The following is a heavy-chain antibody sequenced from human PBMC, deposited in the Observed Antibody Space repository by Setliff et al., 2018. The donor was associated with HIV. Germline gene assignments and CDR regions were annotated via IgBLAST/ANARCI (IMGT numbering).Heavy chain of an antibody. V-gene: IGHV3-30*03. CDR3: ARGLSDGGVSGY. CDR2: ISDDGGSK. Sequence: PGGSLRLSCAASGFTFSSYSMHWVRQAPGKGLEWVALISDDGGSKGYADSVKGRFTVSGDDSVNMVFLQMSSLRTDDTAIYYCARGLSDGGVSGYWGQGTLVTVSS. J-gene: IGHJ4*02. D-gene: IGHD2-8*02. CDR1: GFTFSSYS.